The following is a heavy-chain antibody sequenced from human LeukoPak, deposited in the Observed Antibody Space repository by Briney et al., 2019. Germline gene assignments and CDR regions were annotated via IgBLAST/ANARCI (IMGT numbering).Heavy chain of an antibody. J-gene: IGHJ6*03. D-gene: IGHD1-7*01. Sequence: GGSLRLSCAASGFAFNSYNMNWVRQAPGKGLEWVSYISSSGSSIYYADSVKGRFTISRDNAENSLNLQMNSLRAEDTAVYYCARGDNWNSYYYYYMDVWGKGTTVTVFS. CDR1: GFAFNSYN. CDR3: ARGDNWNSYYYYYMDV. CDR2: ISSSGSSI. V-gene: IGHV3-48*04.